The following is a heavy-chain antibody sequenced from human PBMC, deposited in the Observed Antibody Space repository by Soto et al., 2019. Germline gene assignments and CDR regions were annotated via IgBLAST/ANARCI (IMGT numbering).Heavy chain of an antibody. CDR2: IWYDGGNK. Sequence: LRLSCAASGFTFSSYGMHWVRQAPGKGLEWVAVIWYDGGNKYYADSVKGRFTISRDNSKNTLHLQMNSLRAEDTAVYYCAREAPWSYGTYDYWGQGTLVTVSS. CDR1: GFTFSSYG. D-gene: IGHD5-18*01. J-gene: IGHJ4*02. V-gene: IGHV3-33*01. CDR3: AREAPWSYGTYDY.